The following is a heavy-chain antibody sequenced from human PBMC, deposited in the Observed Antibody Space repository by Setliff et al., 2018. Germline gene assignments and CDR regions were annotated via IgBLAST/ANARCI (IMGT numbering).Heavy chain of an antibody. CDR3: ARPLEESFGGVRDSDAFDV. D-gene: IGHD3-16*01. Sequence: PSETLSLTCSVLGDSLSSGSQYWAWIRQPPGKGLEWIGNINYSGSTYYNPSLKSRVTISIDTSKNQFSLKVNSVTAADTAVYYCARPLEESFGGVRDSDAFDVWGQGTMVTVS. CDR1: GDSLSSGSQY. V-gene: IGHV4-39*01. J-gene: IGHJ3*01. CDR2: INYSGST.